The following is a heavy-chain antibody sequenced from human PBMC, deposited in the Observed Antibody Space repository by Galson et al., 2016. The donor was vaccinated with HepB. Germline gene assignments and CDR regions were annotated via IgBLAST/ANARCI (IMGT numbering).Heavy chain of an antibody. CDR1: GFTFNTYN. Sequence: SLRLSCAASGFTFNTYNMNWVRQAPGKGLEWVSSISSRSTYIYYADSVKGRFTISRDNAKKSLYLQMNSLRAEDTAVYFCARGTKTGAMTYSDYWGQGTLVTVSS. D-gene: IGHD1-14*01. V-gene: IGHV3-21*01. CDR3: ARGTKTGAMTYSDY. J-gene: IGHJ4*02. CDR2: ISSRSTYI.